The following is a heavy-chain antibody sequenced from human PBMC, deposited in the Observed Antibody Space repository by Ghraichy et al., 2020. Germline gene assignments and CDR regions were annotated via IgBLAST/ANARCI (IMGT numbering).Heavy chain of an antibody. Sequence: SETLSLTCTVSGGSISSYYWSWIRQPPGKGLEWIGYIYYSGSTNYNPSLKSRVTISVDTSKNQFSLKLSSVTAADTAVYYCARIHPLIAVAGIGFDYWGQGTLVTVSS. D-gene: IGHD6-19*01. J-gene: IGHJ4*02. CDR2: IYYSGST. CDR1: GGSISSYY. V-gene: IGHV4-59*01. CDR3: ARIHPLIAVAGIGFDY.